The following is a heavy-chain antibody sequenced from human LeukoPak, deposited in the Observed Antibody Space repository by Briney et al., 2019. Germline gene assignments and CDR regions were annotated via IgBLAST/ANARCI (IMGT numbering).Heavy chain of an antibody. D-gene: IGHD3-9*01. Sequence: GGSLRLSCAASGFTVSSNYMSWVRQAPGKGLEWVSVIYSGGSTYYADSVKGRFTISRDNSKNTLYLQMNSLRAEDTAVYYCARAPGYDILTGYYKGGDYWGQGTLVTVSS. CDR2: IYSGGST. CDR3: ARAPGYDILTGYYKGGDY. V-gene: IGHV3-53*01. J-gene: IGHJ4*02. CDR1: GFTVSSNY.